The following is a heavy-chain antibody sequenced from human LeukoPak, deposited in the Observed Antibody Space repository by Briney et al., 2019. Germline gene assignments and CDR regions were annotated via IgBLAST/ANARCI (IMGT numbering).Heavy chain of an antibody. CDR3: ARDYLCAFDI. CDR2: INTDGSST. V-gene: IGHV3-74*01. D-gene: IGHD5-12*01. Sequence: SGGSLRLSCAASGFTFSSYGMHWVRQGPGKGLVWVSRINTDGSSTSNADSVKGQFTISRDNAKNTLYLQMNSLRAEDTAVYYCARDYLCAFDIWGQGTMVTVSS. CDR1: GFTFSSYG. J-gene: IGHJ3*02.